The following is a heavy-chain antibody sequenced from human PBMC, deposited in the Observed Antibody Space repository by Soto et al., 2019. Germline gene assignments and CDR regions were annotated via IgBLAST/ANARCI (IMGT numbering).Heavy chain of an antibody. V-gene: IGHV3-23*01. D-gene: IGHD2-2*01. J-gene: IGHJ6*02. CDR3: ARYIPGVRYYGMDV. CDR2: VGESGTPT. Sequence: GXSLRLSCAASGFTFSSYAIKWVRQAPGKGLEWVSLVGESGTPTYYADSVKGRFAISRDNSRNTLFLEMYSLRDEDTAVYYCARYIPGVRYYGMDVWGQGTSVTVSS. CDR1: GFTFSSYA.